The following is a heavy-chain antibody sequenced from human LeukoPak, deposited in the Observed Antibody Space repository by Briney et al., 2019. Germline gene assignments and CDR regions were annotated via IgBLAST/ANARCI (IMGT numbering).Heavy chain of an antibody. CDR2: IIPILGIA. J-gene: IGHJ4*02. CDR1: GGTFSSYT. D-gene: IGHD6-13*01. Sequence: GASVKVSCKASGGTFSSYTISWVRQAPGQGLEWVGRIIPILGIANYAQKFQGRVTITADKSTSTAYMELSSLRSEDTAVYYCARVYSSSLNYWGQGTLVTVSS. CDR3: ARVYSSSLNY. V-gene: IGHV1-69*02.